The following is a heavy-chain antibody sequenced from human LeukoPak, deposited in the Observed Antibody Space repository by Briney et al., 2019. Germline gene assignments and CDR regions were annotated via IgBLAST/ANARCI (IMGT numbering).Heavy chain of an antibody. V-gene: IGHV1-69*04. CDR3: ASNVVSAFDI. CDR2: IIPIFGIA. D-gene: IGHD2-15*01. CDR1: GGTFSSYA. J-gene: IGHJ3*02. Sequence: SVKVSCKASGGTFSSYAISWVRQAPGQGLEWMGRIIPIFGIANYAQKFQGRVTITADKSTSTAYMELSSLRSEDTAVYYCASNVVSAFDIWGQGTTVTVSS.